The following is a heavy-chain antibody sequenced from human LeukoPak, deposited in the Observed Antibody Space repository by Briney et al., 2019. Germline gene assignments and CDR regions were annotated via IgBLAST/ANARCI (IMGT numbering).Heavy chain of an antibody. CDR1: GYTFTSYG. CDR3: ARDVLTGTGRGWQDY. D-gene: IGHD1-14*01. V-gene: IGHV1-18*01. Sequence: GASVKVSCKASGYTFTSYGISWVRQAPGQGLEWMGWISAYNGNTNYAQKLQGRVTMTTDTSTSTAYMELRSLRSDDTAVYYCARDVLTGTGRGWQDYWGQGTLVIVSA. J-gene: IGHJ4*02. CDR2: ISAYNGNT.